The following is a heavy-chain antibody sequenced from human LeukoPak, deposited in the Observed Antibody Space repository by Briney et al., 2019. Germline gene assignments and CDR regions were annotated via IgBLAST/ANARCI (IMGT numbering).Heavy chain of an antibody. CDR3: AKDRRWLSGIDY. D-gene: IGHD3-10*01. CDR1: GFTFSSYA. CDR2: ISGSGGST. V-gene: IGHV3-23*01. J-gene: IGHJ4*02. Sequence: GGSLRLSCAASGFTFSSYAMSWVRQAPGEGLEWVSAISGSGGSTYYADSVKGRFTISRDNSKNTLYLQMNSLRAEDTAVYYCAKDRRWLSGIDYWGQGTLVTVSS.